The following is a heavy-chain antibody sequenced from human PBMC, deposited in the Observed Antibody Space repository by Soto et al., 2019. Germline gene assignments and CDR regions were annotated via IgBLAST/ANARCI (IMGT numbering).Heavy chain of an antibody. CDR2: IYSDDDR. Sequence: QVTLKETGPVLLRPTETLTLTCTVSGFSLSDSRLGVGWIRQPPGKALEWVAHIYSDDDRSYSPSLRSRLTISKDPSISQVVLTLTNVDPADTATYYCVRIDVTRDWFYYYFEHWGRGTPVTVSP. CDR1: GFSLSDSRLG. CDR3: VRIDVTRDWFYYYFEH. J-gene: IGHJ1*01. D-gene: IGHD1-26*01. V-gene: IGHV2-26*01.